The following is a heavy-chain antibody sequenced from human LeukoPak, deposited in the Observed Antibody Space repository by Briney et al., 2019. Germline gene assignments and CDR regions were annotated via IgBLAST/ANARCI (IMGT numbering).Heavy chain of an antibody. CDR1: GFTFRSYA. CDR2: ISSNGGRT. D-gene: IGHD3-22*01. V-gene: IGHV3-64*01. CDR3: ATYYYDSGGFHFHH. Sequence: PGGSLRLSCAASGFTFRSYAMHWVRQAPGKGLEYVSAISSNGGRTYYANSVKGRFTISRDNSRNTLYLQMGSLRAEDMAVYYCATYYYDSGGFHFHHWGQGTLVTVSS. J-gene: IGHJ1*01.